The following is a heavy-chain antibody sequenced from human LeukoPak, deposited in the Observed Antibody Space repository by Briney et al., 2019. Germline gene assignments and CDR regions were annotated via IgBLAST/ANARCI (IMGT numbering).Heavy chain of an antibody. V-gene: IGHV4-39*07. CDR1: GGSISSSSYY. CDR2: IYYSGST. D-gene: IGHD5-18*01. Sequence: PSETLSLTCTVSGGSISSSSYYWGWIRQPPGKGLEWIGSIYYSGSTYYNPSLKSRVTISVDTSKNQFSLKLSSVTAADTAVYYCARDDRGYSSHRWAPKKGAARGDAFDIWGQGTMVTVSS. J-gene: IGHJ3*02. CDR3: ARDDRGYSSHRWAPKKGAARGDAFDI.